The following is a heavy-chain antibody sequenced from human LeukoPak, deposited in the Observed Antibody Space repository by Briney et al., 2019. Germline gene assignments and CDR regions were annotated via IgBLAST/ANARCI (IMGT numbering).Heavy chain of an antibody. D-gene: IGHD5-12*01. CDR1: GYTFTSYG. V-gene: IGHV1-18*01. CDR3: AREVSGGYDEPFDY. CDR2: ISAYNGNT. Sequence: GASVKVSCKASGYTFTSYGISWVRQAPGQGLEWKGWISAYNGNTNYAQKLQGRVTMTTDTSTSTAYMELRSLRSDDTAVYYCAREVSGGYDEPFDYWGQGTLVTVSS. J-gene: IGHJ4*02.